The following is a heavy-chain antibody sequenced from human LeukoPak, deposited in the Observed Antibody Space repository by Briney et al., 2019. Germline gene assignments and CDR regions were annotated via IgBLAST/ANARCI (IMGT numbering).Heavy chain of an antibody. Sequence: TGGSLRLSCVASGFTFSRSWMDWVRQAPGKGLEWVANIKEDGSETYYVDSAKGRFTVSRDNAKNSLCLQMDSLRVQDTAIYYCAKSLDYWGQGTPVTVSS. CDR1: GFTFSRSW. V-gene: IGHV3-7*01. CDR2: IKEDGSET. J-gene: IGHJ4*02. CDR3: AKSLDY.